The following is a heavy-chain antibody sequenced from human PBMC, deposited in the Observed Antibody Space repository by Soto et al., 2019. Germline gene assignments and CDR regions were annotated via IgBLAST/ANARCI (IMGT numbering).Heavy chain of an antibody. CDR1: GFIFSSYG. Sequence: QVQLVESGGGVVQPARSLRLSCAASGFIFSSYGIHWVRQAPGKGLEWVAGISYDGGYRSYADSVKGRFTVSRDNSQNAVYLQMTSLRGEDTALYYCAKGDYRSSPPNPEFDYWGQGTLVTVSS. CDR3: AKGDYRSSPPNPEFDY. V-gene: IGHV3-30*18. D-gene: IGHD6-6*01. J-gene: IGHJ4*02. CDR2: ISYDGGYR.